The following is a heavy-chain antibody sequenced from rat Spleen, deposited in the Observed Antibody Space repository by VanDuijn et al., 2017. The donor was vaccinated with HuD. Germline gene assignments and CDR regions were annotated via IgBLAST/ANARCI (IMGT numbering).Heavy chain of an antibody. Sequence: EVQLVESGGGLVQPGRSLKLSCAASGFSFSNYYMAWVRQAPKKGLEWVASISYEGSGTYYGESVKGRFTVSRDNAKSTLYLQMDSLRSEDTATYYCARHEDYSGLDYWGQGVMVTVSS. V-gene: IGHV5-22*01. CDR3: ARHEDYSGLDY. D-gene: IGHD1-1*01. J-gene: IGHJ2*01. CDR1: GFSFSNYY. CDR2: ISYEGSGT.